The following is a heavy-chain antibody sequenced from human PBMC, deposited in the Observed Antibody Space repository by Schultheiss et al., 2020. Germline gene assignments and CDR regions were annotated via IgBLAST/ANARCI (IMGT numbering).Heavy chain of an antibody. CDR1: GDSVSSNSAA. V-gene: IGHV6-1*01. J-gene: IGHJ3*02. D-gene: IGHD3-22*01. CDR2: TYYRSKWYN. CDR3: ARELEYYYDSSGYYKGVGAFDI. Sequence: SQTLSLTCAISGDSVSSNSAAWNWIRQSPSRGLEWLGRTYYRSKWYNDYAVSVKSRITINPDTSKNQFSLQLNSVTPEDTAVYYCARELEYYYDSSGYYKGVGAFDIWGQGTMVTVSS.